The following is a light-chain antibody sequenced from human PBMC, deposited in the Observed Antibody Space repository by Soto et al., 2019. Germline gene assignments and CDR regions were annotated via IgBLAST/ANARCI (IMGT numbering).Light chain of an antibody. CDR1: SSDVGGYNY. CDR2: EVS. J-gene: IGLJ2*01. CDR3: SSYAGSNGVV. Sequence: QSALTQPPSASGSPGQSVTISCTGTSSDVGGYNYVPWYQHHPGKAPKVMIYEVSKRPSGVPDRFSGSKSGNTASLTVSGLQAEDEADYYCSSYAGSNGVVFGGGTKLTVL. V-gene: IGLV2-8*01.